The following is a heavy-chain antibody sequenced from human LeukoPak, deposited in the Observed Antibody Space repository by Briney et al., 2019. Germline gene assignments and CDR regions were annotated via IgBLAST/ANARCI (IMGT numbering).Heavy chain of an antibody. Sequence: GGSLRLSCAASGFTFSDYYMSWIRQAPGKGLEWVSYISSSGSTIYYADSVEGRFTISRDNAKNSLYLQMNSLRAEDTAVYYCAKDNGGYCSSTSCYYAWGQGTLVTVSS. J-gene: IGHJ4*02. CDR2: ISSSGSTI. V-gene: IGHV3-11*04. CDR1: GFTFSDYY. CDR3: AKDNGGYCSSTSCYYA. D-gene: IGHD2-2*01.